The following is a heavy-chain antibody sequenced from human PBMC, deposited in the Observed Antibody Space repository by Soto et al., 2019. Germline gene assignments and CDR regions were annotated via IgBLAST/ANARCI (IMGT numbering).Heavy chain of an antibody. CDR1: GGSISNYY. CDR2: MYYNGNI. Sequence: SEPLSLTCNVSGGSISNYYWTWVRQSPEKGLEWIGYMYYNGNINYNPSLKSRVTISIDTSKNQFSLTLKSVTAADTAVYYCASGGNWFDPWGQGVLVTV. CDR3: ASGGNWFDP. J-gene: IGHJ5*02. D-gene: IGHD3-16*01. V-gene: IGHV4-59*01.